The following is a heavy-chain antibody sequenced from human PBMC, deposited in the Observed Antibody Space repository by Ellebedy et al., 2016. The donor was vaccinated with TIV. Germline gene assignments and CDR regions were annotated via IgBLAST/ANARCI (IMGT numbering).Heavy chain of an antibody. CDR1: GYIFTSYG. J-gene: IGHJ4*02. CDR3: ARDGLGHFDGTVVDS. Sequence: AASVKVSCKASGYIFTSYGITWVRQAPGQGLECMGWINPNSGHTIYAQKFQGRVTLTTETSTSTASMELWNLQSDDTAVYYCARDGLGHFDGTVVDSWGQGTLVTVSS. V-gene: IGHV1-18*01. CDR2: INPNSGHT. D-gene: IGHD2-8*02.